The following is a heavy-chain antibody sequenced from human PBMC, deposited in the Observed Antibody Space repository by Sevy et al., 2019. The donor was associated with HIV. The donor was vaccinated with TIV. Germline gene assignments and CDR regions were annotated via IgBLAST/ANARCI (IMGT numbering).Heavy chain of an antibody. CDR3: TIGYCSGGSCPPWYYYYYMDV. CDR2: IRSKANSYAT. Sequence: GGSLRLSCAASGFTFSGSAMHWVRQASGKGLEWVGRIRSKANSYATAYAASVKGRFTISRDDSKNTAYLQMNSLKTEDTAVYYCTIGYCSGGSCPPWYYYYYMDVWGKGTTVTVSS. D-gene: IGHD2-15*01. V-gene: IGHV3-73*01. CDR1: GFTFSGSA. J-gene: IGHJ6*03.